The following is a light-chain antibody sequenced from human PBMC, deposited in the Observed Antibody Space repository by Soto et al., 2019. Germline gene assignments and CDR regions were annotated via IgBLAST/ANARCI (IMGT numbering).Light chain of an antibody. V-gene: IGLV2-23*01. CDR2: DGS. CDR1: GSDIGNSNL. CDR3: CSYAHPSPLV. Sequence: QSALTQPASVSGSPGQSITISCTGTGSDIGNSNLVSWYQQHPGKAPKLMIYDGSKRPAGVSDRFSGSKSANTASLTISGLQAEDEADYHCCSYAHPSPLVFGGGTKLTVL. J-gene: IGLJ3*02.